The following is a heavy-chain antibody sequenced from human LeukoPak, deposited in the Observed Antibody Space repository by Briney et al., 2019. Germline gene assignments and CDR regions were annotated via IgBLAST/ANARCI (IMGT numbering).Heavy chain of an antibody. J-gene: IGHJ5*02. CDR2: INHSGST. V-gene: IGHV4-34*01. CDR3: ARTYRYCSSTSCWSWFDP. Sequence: SETLSLTCAVYGGSFSGYYWSWIRQPPGKGLEWIGEINHSGSTNYNPSLKSRVTISVDTSKNQFSLELSSVTAADTAVYYCARTYRYCSSTSCWSWFDPWGQGTLVTVSS. CDR1: GGSFSGYY. D-gene: IGHD2-2*01.